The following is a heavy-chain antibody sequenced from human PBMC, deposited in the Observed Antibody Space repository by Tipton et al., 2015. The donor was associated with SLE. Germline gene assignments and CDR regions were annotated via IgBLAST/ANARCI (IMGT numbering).Heavy chain of an antibody. V-gene: IGHV4-34*01. CDR2: INHSGST. D-gene: IGHD3-10*01. Sequence: LRLSCAVYGGSFSGYYWSWIRQPPGKGLEWIGEINHSGSTNYNPSLKSRVTISVDTSRNQFSLKLNFVTAADTAVYFCARGTGIERHYFYQYYMDVWGKGTMVTVSS. CDR1: GGSFSGYY. J-gene: IGHJ6*03. CDR3: ARGTGIERHYFYQYYMDV.